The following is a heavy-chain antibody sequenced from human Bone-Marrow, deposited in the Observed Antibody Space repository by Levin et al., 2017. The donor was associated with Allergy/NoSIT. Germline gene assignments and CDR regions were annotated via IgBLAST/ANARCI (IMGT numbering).Heavy chain of an antibody. V-gene: IGHV3-9*01. J-gene: IGHJ6*02. Sequence: PGGSLRLSCAASGFTFDDYAMHWVRQAPGKGLEWVSGISWNSGSIGYADSVKGRFTISRDNAKNSLYLQMNSLRAEDTALYYCAKARTSSGWYYYYGMDVWGQGTTVTVSS. CDR1: GFTFDDYA. D-gene: IGHD6-19*01. CDR2: ISWNSGSI. CDR3: AKARTSSGWYYYYGMDV.